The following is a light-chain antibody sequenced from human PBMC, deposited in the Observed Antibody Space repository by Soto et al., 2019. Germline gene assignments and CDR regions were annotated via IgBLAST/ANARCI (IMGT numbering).Light chain of an antibody. CDR3: HQTDSIPET. Sequence: DIQMTQSPSSLYASVGDTVTITYRASQSISLFLNWYQQKPGKAPKLLIYAASSLQSGVPSRFTGNGSGTDVTLTISSLQPEDFATYYCHQTDSIPETFGQGTTVEIK. CDR2: AAS. V-gene: IGKV1-39*01. J-gene: IGKJ1*01. CDR1: QSISLF.